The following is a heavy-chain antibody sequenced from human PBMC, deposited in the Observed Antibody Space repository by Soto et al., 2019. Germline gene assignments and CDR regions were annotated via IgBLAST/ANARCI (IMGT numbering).Heavy chain of an antibody. V-gene: IGHV3-23*01. D-gene: IGHD6-13*01. Sequence: EVQLLESGGGLVQPGGSLRLSCAASGFTFSSYAMSWVRQAPGKGLEWVSAISGSGCSTYYADSVKGRFTISRDNSKNPLYLQMNSLRAEDTAVYYCAKVWGPIAAAAYDYWGQGTLVTFSS. CDR2: ISGSGCST. CDR1: GFTFSSYA. CDR3: AKVWGPIAAAAYDY. J-gene: IGHJ4*02.